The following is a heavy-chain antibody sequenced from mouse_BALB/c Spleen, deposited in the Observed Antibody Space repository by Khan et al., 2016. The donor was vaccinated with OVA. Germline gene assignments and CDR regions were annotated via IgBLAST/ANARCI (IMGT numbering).Heavy chain of an antibody. V-gene: IGHV3-2*02. CDR1: GYSITSDYA. CDR3: ARSLYSSDSYAMDY. Sequence: EVQLQEPGPGLVKPSQSLSLTCTVTGYSITSDYAWNWIRQFPGNKLEWMGYISSTGSTSYNPSLKSRISITRDTSKNQFFLHLNSVTTEDTATXYCARSLYSSDSYAMDYWGQGTSVTVSS. D-gene: IGHD2-13*01. CDR2: ISSTGST. J-gene: IGHJ4*01.